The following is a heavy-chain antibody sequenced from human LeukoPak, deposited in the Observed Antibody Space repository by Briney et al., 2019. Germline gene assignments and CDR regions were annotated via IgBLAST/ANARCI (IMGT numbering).Heavy chain of an antibody. D-gene: IGHD5-24*01. V-gene: IGHV3-30*18. CDR1: GFTFSSYG. Sequence: GGSLRLSGAASGFTFSSYGMHWVRQAPGKGLEWVAVISYDGSNKHYADSVKGRFTISRDNSKNTLYLQMNSLRAEDTAVYYCAKESAHGDGPLGPFDYWGQGTLVTVSS. CDR3: AKESAHGDGPLGPFDY. J-gene: IGHJ4*02. CDR2: ISYDGSNK.